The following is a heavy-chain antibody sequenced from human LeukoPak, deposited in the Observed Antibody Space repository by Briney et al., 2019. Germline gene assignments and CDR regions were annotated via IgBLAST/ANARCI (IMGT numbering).Heavy chain of an antibody. V-gene: IGHV3-30*12. CDR3: ARGSGDAFDI. CDR1: GFNFNSYG. Sequence: PGGSLRLSCAASGFNFNSYGMHWVRQAPGKGLEWVAVISYDGRNKYYADSVKGRFTFSRDNSKNTLYLQMNGLRAEDTAVYYCARGSGDAFDIWGQGTMVTVSS. J-gene: IGHJ3*02. CDR2: ISYDGRNK.